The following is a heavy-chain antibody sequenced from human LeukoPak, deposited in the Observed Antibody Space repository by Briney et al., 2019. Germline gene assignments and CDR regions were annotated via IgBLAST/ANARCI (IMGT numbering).Heavy chain of an antibody. CDR3: ARDSYYDSSGWNAFDI. V-gene: IGHV1-2*02. CDR1: GYTFTGYY. D-gene: IGHD3-22*01. Sequence: ASVKVSCKASGYTFTGYYMHWVRQAPGQGLEWMGWINPNSGGTNYAQKFQGRVTMTRDTSISTAYMELSRLRSDDTAVYYCARDSYYDSSGWNAFDIWGQGTMVTVSS. J-gene: IGHJ3*02. CDR2: INPNSGGT.